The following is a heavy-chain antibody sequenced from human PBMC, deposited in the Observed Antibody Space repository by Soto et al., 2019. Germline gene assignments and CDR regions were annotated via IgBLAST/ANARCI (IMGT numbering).Heavy chain of an antibody. CDR3: ARGLFNYFYGMDV. CDR1: GFTFTGFW. D-gene: IGHD3-22*01. Sequence: SLRLSCAASGFTFTGFWMNWVRQAPGKGLEWVANIKQDGTEKNAVDSVKGRFTISRDNAKNLLYLQMNSLRAEDTAIYYCARGLFNYFYGMDVWGQGTTVTVSS. CDR2: IKQDGTEK. V-gene: IGHV3-7*01. J-gene: IGHJ6*02.